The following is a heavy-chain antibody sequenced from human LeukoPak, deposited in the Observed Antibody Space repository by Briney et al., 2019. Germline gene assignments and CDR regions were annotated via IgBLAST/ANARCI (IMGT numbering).Heavy chain of an antibody. CDR2: ISYDGNKI. CDR3: ARDLEGATDY. J-gene: IGHJ4*02. V-gene: IGHV3-30-3*01. CDR1: GFTFNIYP. Sequence: GGSLRLSCAASGFTFNIYPLHWVRQAPGKGLEWVTLISYDGNKIYYADSVKGRFTISRDNSKNTLYLQMNNLRAEDTAVYYCARDLEGATDYWGQGTLVTVSS. D-gene: IGHD1-26*01.